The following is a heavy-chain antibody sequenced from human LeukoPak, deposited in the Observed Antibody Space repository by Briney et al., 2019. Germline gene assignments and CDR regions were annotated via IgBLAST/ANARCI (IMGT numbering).Heavy chain of an antibody. V-gene: IGHV4-59*01. J-gene: IGHJ1*01. CDR2: THYSGST. Sequence: KTSETLSLTCTVSGGSISTYYWSRIRQPPGKGLEWIGCTHYSGSTKYNPSLKSRVTISVDTSKNQFSLRLISVTAADTALYYCARGNGDYIEYFQHWGQGTLVTVSS. D-gene: IGHD4-17*01. CDR3: ARGNGDYIEYFQH. CDR1: GGSISTYY.